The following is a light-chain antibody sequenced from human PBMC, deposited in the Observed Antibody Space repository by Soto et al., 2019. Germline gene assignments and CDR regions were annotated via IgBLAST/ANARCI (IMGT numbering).Light chain of an antibody. V-gene: IGLV4-69*01. CDR3: QIWDAGIRVL. Sequence: QLVLTQSPSASASLGASVKLTCTLNSGHSSYAIAWHQQQPEKGPRYLMKLNSDGSHSKGDGIPDRFSGSSSGAERYLTISSLQSEDQADYYCQIWDAGIRVLFGGGTKLTVL. CDR1: SGHSSYA. J-gene: IGLJ2*01. CDR2: LNSDGSH.